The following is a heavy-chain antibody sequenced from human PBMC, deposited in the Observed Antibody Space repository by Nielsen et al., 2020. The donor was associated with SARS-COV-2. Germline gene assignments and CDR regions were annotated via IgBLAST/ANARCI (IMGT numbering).Heavy chain of an antibody. V-gene: IGHV3-21*01. D-gene: IGHD3-3*01. CDR2: ISSSSSYI. J-gene: IGHJ4*02. Sequence: GGSLRLSCAASGFTFSSYSMNWVRQAPGKGLEWVSSISSSSSYIYYADSVKGRFTISRDNAKNSLYLQMNSLRAEDTAVYYCARDHSDNSYDFWSGYPYYFDYWGQGTLVTVSS. CDR1: GFTFSSYS. CDR3: ARDHSDNSYDFWSGYPYYFDY.